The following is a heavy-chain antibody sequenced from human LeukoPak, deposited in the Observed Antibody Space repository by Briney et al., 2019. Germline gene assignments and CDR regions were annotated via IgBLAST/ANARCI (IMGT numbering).Heavy chain of an antibody. CDR3: ARVSAAGTGPDY. V-gene: IGHV4-59*01. J-gene: IGHJ4*02. CDR2: IYYTGST. Sequence: SETLSLTCTVSGGSINSYYWTWIRQPPGKGLEWLGYIYYTGSTNYNPSLKTRVTISVDTSKNQFSLKLNSVTAADTAVYYCARVSAAGTGPDYWGQGTLVTVSS. CDR1: GGSINSYY. D-gene: IGHD6-13*01.